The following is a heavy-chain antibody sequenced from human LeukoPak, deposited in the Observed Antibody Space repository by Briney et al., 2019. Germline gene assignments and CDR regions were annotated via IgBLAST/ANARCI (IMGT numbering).Heavy chain of an antibody. CDR2: ISNAGTSE. CDR3: AKDGPTSACGGDCYAGGLDV. V-gene: IGHV3-30*18. CDR1: GGSFSGYY. J-gene: IGHJ6*02. Sequence: LSLTCAVYGGSFSGYYWSWIRQAPGKGLEWVAVISNAGTSEYYADSVKGRFTISRDNSKNTLYLQMNSLRIEDTAVYFCAKDGPTSACGGDCYAGGLDVWGQGTTVTVSS. D-gene: IGHD2-21*02.